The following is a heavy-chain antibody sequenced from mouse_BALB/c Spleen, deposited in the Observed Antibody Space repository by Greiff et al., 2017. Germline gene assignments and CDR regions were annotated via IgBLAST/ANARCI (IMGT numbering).Heavy chain of an antibody. V-gene: IGHV1S56*01. CDR3: ARGKDGNHLYYAMDY. D-gene: IGHD2-1*01. CDR1: GYTFTSYY. Sequence: VQLQQSGPELVKPGASVRISCKASGYTFTSYYIHWVKQRPGQGLEWIGWIYPGNVNTKYNEKFKGKATLTADKSSSTAYMQLSSLTSEDSAVYFCARGKDGNHLYYAMDYWGQGTSVTVSS. J-gene: IGHJ4*01. CDR2: IYPGNVNT.